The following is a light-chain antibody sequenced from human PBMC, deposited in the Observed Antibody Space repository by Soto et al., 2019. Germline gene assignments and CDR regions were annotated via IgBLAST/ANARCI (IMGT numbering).Light chain of an antibody. CDR2: GAS. J-gene: IGKJ5*01. CDR1: QSISTY. CDR3: QQYATAPIT. Sequence: VPLTQSPAPLSSSPGESVTLSCRASQSISTYLAWYQQKPGQAPRLLIYGASSRATGIPDRFSGSGSGADFTLTISRLEPEDFAIYYCQQYATAPITFGQGTRLEIK. V-gene: IGKV3-20*01.